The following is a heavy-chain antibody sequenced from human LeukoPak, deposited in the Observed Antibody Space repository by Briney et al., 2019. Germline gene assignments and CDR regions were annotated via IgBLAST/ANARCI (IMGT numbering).Heavy chain of an antibody. Sequence: GASVKISCKASGYTFTGYYMHWVRQAPGQGLEWMGWINPNSGGTNYAQKFQGRVTMTRNTSISTAYMGLSSLRSEDTAVYYCARGPGSSGWPNYYYYYYMDVWGKGTTVTISS. J-gene: IGHJ6*03. V-gene: IGHV1-2*02. CDR2: INPNSGGT. CDR3: ARGPGSSGWPNYYYYYYMDV. D-gene: IGHD6-19*01. CDR1: GYTFTGYY.